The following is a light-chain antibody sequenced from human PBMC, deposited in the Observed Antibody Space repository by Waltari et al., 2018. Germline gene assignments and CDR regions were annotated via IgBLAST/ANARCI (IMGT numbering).Light chain of an antibody. J-gene: IGLJ3*02. CDR1: SGHSSTV. V-gene: IGLV4-69*01. Sequence: LVLIQSPSASASLGAPVKLTCTLSSGHSSTVMAWQQQQPAKGPRYLMKGNSDGSHSKGDKIPDRFSGSSSGAEHYHTISSLQSEDEADYYCQTGGHGTWVFGGGTKLTVL. CDR3: QTGGHGTWV. CDR2: GNSDGSH.